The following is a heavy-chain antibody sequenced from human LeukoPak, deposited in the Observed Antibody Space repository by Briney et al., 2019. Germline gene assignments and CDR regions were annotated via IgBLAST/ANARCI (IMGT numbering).Heavy chain of an antibody. CDR2: INPNSGGT. Sequence: GPVKVSCKASGYTFTGYYMHWVRQAPGQGLEWMGWINPNSGGTNYAQKLQGRVTMTTDTSTSTAYMELRSLRSDDTAVYYCARILPYDYVWGSYRKGLFDYWGQGTLVTVSS. D-gene: IGHD3-16*02. CDR3: ARILPYDYVWGSYRKGLFDY. J-gene: IGHJ4*02. CDR1: GYTFTGYY. V-gene: IGHV1-2*02.